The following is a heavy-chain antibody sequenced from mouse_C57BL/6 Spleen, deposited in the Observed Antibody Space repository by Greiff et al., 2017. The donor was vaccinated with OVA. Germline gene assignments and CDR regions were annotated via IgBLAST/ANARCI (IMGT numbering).Heavy chain of an antibody. CDR3: AREILRNECDY. J-gene: IGHJ2*01. CDR1: GYTFTSYW. V-gene: IGHV1-61*01. CDR2: IYPSDSET. D-gene: IGHD1-1*01. Sequence: QVQLQQPGAELVRPGSSVKLSCKASGYTFTSYWMDWVKQRPGQGLEWIGNIYPSDSETHYNQKFKDKATLTVDKSSSTAYRQLSSLTSEDSAVDYCAREILRNECDYWGQGTTLTVSS.